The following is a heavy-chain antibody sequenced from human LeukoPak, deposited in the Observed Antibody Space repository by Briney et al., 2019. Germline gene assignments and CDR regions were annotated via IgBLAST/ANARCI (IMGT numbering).Heavy chain of an antibody. J-gene: IGHJ4*02. V-gene: IGHV4-31*03. CDR1: SASMSSGGYR. Sequence: SETLSLTCTVSSASMSSGGYRWNWIRQHPGKGLEWIGYIYYSGSTYYNPSLMSRLTISIDTSKNQFSLNLSSVTAADTAVYYCARDACSGGSCYFDYWGQGILVTVSS. CDR3: ARDACSGGSCYFDY. D-gene: IGHD2-15*01. CDR2: IYYSGST.